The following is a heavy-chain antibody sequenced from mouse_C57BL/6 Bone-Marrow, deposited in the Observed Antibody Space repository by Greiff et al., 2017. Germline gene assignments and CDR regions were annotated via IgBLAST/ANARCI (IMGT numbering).Heavy chain of an antibody. J-gene: IGHJ2*01. D-gene: IGHD1-1*01. CDR2: INTNNGGT. CDR1: GYTFTDYY. CDR3: AREGLTTGVEYY. Sequence: EVQLHQSGPELVKPGASVKISCTASGYTFTDYYMNWVKQSPGKSLEWIGDINTNNGGTSYNQKFKGKATLTVDKSSSTAYMELLSLTSEDSAVYYCAREGLTTGVEYYWGQGTTLTVSS. V-gene: IGHV1-26*01.